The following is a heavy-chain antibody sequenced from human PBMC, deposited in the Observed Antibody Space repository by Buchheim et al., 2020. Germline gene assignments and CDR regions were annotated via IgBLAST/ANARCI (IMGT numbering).Heavy chain of an antibody. D-gene: IGHD6-19*01. CDR2: ISGSGGST. CDR1: GFRFRSYD. J-gene: IGHJ4*02. CDR3: ARVLGGGIAVTGSFDY. Sequence: DVQLLESGGGLVQPGGSLRLSCAASGFRFRSYDMSWARQTPGKGLEWLSAISGSGGSTYYADSVRGRFTISRDNSKNTLSLQMNSLRVEDTAIYYCARVLGGGIAVTGSFDYWGQGTL. V-gene: IGHV3-23*01.